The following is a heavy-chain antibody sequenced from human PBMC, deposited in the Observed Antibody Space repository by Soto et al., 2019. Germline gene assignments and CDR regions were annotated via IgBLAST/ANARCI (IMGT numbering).Heavy chain of an antibody. CDR3: ARDSRIAAAGRRTYYYYAMDV. J-gene: IGHJ6*02. V-gene: IGHV4-59*01. CDR1: GGSISSYY. Sequence: SETLSLTCTVSGGSISSYYWSWIRQPPGKGLEWIGYIYYSGSTNYNPPLKSRVTISVDTSKNQFSLKLSSVTAADTAVYYCARDSRIAAAGRRTYYYYAMDVWGQGTTVTVSS. CDR2: IYYSGST. D-gene: IGHD6-13*01.